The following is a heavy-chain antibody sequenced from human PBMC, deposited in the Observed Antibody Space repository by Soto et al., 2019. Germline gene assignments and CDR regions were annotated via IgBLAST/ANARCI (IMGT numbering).Heavy chain of an antibody. V-gene: IGHV4-39*01. CDR3: PSTRPRVADRRGLNYYYYGMDV. D-gene: IGHD6-6*01. J-gene: IGHJ6*02. Sequence: PSETLSGTCTVSGGSISSSSYYWGWIRQPPGKGLEWIGSIYYSGSTYYNPSLKSRVAISVDTSKNQFSLKLSSVTAADTAVYYCPSTRPRVADRRGLNYYYYGMDVWGQGTTVTVSS. CDR2: IYYSGST. CDR1: GGSISSSSYY.